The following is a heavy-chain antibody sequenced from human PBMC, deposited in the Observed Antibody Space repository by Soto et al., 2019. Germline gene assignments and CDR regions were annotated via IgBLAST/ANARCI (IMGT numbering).Heavy chain of an antibody. CDR2: ISSSSTYT. CDR3: AGKQWEPSGNYYYDY. J-gene: IGHJ4*02. D-gene: IGHD1-26*01. V-gene: IGHV3-11*06. CDR1: GFTFSDYY. Sequence: QVQLVESGGGLVKPGGSLRLSCATSGFTFSDYYMSWVRQAPGKGLEWVSYISSSSTYTNYADSVKGRFTISRDNAKNSLYLQMNSLRAEDTAVYYCAGKQWEPSGNYYYDYWGQVTLVTFSS.